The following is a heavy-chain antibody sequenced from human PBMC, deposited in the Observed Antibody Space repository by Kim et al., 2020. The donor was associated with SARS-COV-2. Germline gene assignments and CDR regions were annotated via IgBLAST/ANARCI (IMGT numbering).Heavy chain of an antibody. Sequence: SLKSRVTISVDTTKNQFSLKLSSVTAADTAVYDCARAAGYSGYNPYYFDYWGQGTLVTVSS. D-gene: IGHD5-12*01. V-gene: IGHV4-34*01. J-gene: IGHJ4*02. CDR3: ARAAGYSGYNPYYFDY.